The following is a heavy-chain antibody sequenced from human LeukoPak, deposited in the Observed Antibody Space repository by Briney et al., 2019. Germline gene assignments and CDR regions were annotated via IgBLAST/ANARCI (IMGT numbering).Heavy chain of an antibody. D-gene: IGHD6-13*01. CDR3: AKLKGQHLVEYYFDY. Sequence: GGSLRLSCAASGFTFGNFAVSWVRLRPGKGLQWVSTISGSGDGTYYADSMKGRFTISRDNSKNTLYLQMNSLRAEDTAVYYCAKLKGQHLVEYYFDYWGQGTLVTVSS. CDR2: ISGSGDGT. J-gene: IGHJ4*02. V-gene: IGHV3-23*01. CDR1: GFTFGNFA.